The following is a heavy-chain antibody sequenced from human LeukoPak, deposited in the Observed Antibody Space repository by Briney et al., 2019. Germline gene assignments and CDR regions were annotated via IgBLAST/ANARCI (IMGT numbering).Heavy chain of an antibody. CDR2: INGDGSSI. CDR3: ARITIFGVVPLYGMDV. CDR1: GFTFSNYW. J-gene: IGHJ6*02. Sequence: GRSLRLSCAASGFTFSNYWMDWVRQTPGKGLVWVSRINGDGSSIAYADSVKGRFTTSRDNAKNTLYLQMNSLRAEDTAVYYCARITIFGVVPLYGMDVWGQGTTVTVSS. D-gene: IGHD3-3*01. V-gene: IGHV3-74*01.